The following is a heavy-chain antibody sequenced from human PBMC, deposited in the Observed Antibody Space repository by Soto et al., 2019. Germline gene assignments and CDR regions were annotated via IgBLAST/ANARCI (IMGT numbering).Heavy chain of an antibody. CDR3: ASQWSLLGYYYGMDV. Sequence: QVQLVQSGAEVKKPGSSVKVSCKASGGTFSSYAISWVRQAPGQGLEWMGGIIPIFGTANYAQKFQGRVTRTADESTSTAYMELSSLRSEVRAVYYCASQWSLLGYYYGMDVWGQGTTVTVSS. J-gene: IGHJ6*02. CDR2: IIPIFGTA. V-gene: IGHV1-69*12. CDR1: GGTFSSYA. D-gene: IGHD2-15*01.